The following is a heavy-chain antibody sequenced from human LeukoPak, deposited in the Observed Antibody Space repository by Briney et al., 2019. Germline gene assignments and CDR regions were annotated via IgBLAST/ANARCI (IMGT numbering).Heavy chain of an antibody. D-gene: IGHD3-22*01. CDR2: IYYSGTT. Sequence: SETLSLTCTVSGGSLSGYYWSWIRQPPGKGLEWIGFIYYSGTTKYNPSLRSRVTISLDTSKNQFSLKLNSVTAADTAVYYCARSYDSRGYYYYGMDVWGQGTTVTVSS. J-gene: IGHJ6*02. V-gene: IGHV4-59*01. CDR1: GGSLSGYY. CDR3: ARSYDSRGYYYYGMDV.